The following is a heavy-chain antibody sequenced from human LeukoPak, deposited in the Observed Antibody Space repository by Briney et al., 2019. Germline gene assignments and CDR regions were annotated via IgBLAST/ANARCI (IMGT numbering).Heavy chain of an antibody. Sequence: GGSLRLSCAASGFTFSSHAMHWVRQAPGKGLEWVGRIRTKTEGETTDYAAPVKGRFAISRDDSRTTLWLQMNSLKTEDSAVYYCTTERNWELLRPYGMNIWGQGTTVTVSS. D-gene: IGHD1-26*01. CDR3: TTERNWELLRPYGMNI. CDR2: IRTKTEGETT. J-gene: IGHJ6*02. V-gene: IGHV3-15*01. CDR1: GFTFSSHA.